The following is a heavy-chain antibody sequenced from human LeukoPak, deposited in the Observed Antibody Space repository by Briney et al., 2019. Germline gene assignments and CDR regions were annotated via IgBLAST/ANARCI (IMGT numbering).Heavy chain of an antibody. CDR2: IYYSGST. V-gene: IGHV4-59*01. CDR3: ARGKGYYGSGDWFDP. CDR1: GGSISSYY. Sequence: SETLSLTCTVSGGSISSYYWSWIRQPPGKGLEWIGYIYYSGSTNYNPSLKSRVTISVDTSKNQFSLKLRSVTAADTAVYYCARGKGYYGSGDWFDPWGQGTLVTVSS. D-gene: IGHD3-10*01. J-gene: IGHJ5*02.